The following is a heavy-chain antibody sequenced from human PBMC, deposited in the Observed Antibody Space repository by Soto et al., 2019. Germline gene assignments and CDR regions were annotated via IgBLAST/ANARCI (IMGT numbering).Heavy chain of an antibody. Sequence: QVQLQESGPGLVKPSETLSLTCTVSGASIRRYYWNWIRQRPGQGLEWIAYISLSGSTEYNPSLKRRVTISIDTSKNQFSLKLSSVTAADTAVYYCAKLGYDYYMDFWGRGTTVTVSS. CDR2: ISLSGST. D-gene: IGHD3-10*01. CDR3: AKLGYDYYMDF. V-gene: IGHV4-59*08. J-gene: IGHJ6*03. CDR1: GASIRRYY.